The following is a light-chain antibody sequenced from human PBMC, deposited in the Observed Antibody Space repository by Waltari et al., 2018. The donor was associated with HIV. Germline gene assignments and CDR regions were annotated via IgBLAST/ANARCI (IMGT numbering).Light chain of an antibody. CDR2: GAS. Sequence: DIVLTQSPAPLYLSPGERATLSCKASQTLTSTSLAWYQQRPGQAPRLLIYGASSRVTGIPDRFSGSGSGTDFSLNITRLQPEDFAMYYCQQYGRSPTAFGGGTKVQMK. V-gene: IGKV3-20*01. J-gene: IGKJ4*01. CDR1: QTLTSTS. CDR3: QQYGRSPTA.